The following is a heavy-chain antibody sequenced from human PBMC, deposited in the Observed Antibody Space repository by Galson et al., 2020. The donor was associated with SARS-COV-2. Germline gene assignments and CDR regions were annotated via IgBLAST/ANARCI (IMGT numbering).Heavy chain of an antibody. CDR1: GFSFRSYE. CDR3: ARIPTGIQVCTGTDY. V-gene: IGHV3-48*03. Sequence: GESLKISCAASGFSFRSYEMNWVRQAPGKGLEWISYISNSGGTMYYSDSVKGRFTVSRDNAKNSLYLQMNNLRAEDTAVYYCARIPTGIQVCTGTDYWGQGVLVTVSS. D-gene: IGHD5-18*01. CDR2: ISNSGGTM. J-gene: IGHJ4*02.